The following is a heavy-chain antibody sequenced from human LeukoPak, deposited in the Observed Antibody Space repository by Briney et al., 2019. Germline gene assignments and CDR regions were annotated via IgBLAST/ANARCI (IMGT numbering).Heavy chain of an antibody. D-gene: IGHD3-22*01. CDR1: GFTFSSYE. J-gene: IGHJ4*02. V-gene: IGHV3-48*03. Sequence: HGGSLRPSCEASGFTFSSYEMNWVRQAPGKGLEWVSYISSSGSTIYYADSVKGRFTISRDNAKNSLYLQMNSLRAEDTAVYYCARDYYDSSGYYPRDYWGQGTLVTVSS. CDR3: ARDYYDSSGYYPRDY. CDR2: ISSSGSTI.